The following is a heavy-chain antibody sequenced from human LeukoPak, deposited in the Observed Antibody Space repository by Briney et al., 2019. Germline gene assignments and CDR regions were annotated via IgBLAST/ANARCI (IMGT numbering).Heavy chain of an antibody. D-gene: IGHD5-24*01. CDR3: ATWDGNGYYFDY. Sequence: GSLRLSCAASGFTFSSYAMHWVRQAPGKGLEWVAVISYDGSNKYYADSVKGRFTISRDNSKNTLYLQMNSLRAEDTAVYYCATWDGNGYYFDYWGQGALVTVSS. V-gene: IGHV3-30*04. J-gene: IGHJ4*02. CDR1: GFTFSSYA. CDR2: ISYDGSNK.